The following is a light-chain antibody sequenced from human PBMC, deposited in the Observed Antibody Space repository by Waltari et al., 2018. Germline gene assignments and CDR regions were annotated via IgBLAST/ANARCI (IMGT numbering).Light chain of an antibody. J-gene: IGKJ4*01. V-gene: IGKV3-20*01. Sequence: ESVLTQSPGTLSLSPGERATLSCRASQSVSRSYLAWDQQKPGQAPRLLIYGASSRATGIPDRFSGSGSGTDFTLTISRLEPEDFAVYYCQQYGSSSLTFGGGTKVEIK. CDR3: QQYGSSSLT. CDR1: QSVSRSY. CDR2: GAS.